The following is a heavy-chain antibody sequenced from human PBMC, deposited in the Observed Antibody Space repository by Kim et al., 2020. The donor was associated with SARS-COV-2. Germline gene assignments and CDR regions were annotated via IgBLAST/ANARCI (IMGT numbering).Heavy chain of an antibody. J-gene: IGHJ5*02. V-gene: IGHV5-51*01. CDR3: ARLGSSSLGGNWFDP. D-gene: IGHD6-6*01. Sequence: PSFQGQVTISADKSISTAYLQWSSLKASDTAMYYCARLGSSSLGGNWFDPWGQGTLVTVSS.